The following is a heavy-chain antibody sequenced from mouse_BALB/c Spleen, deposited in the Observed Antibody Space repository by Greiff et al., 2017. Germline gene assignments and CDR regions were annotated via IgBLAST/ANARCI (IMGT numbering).Heavy chain of an antibody. D-gene: IGHD2-4*01. CDR1: GFTFSSYG. CDR2: ISSGGSYT. Sequence: EVKLQESGGDLVKPGGSLKLSCAASGFTFSSYGMSWVRQTPDKRLEWVATISSGGSYTYYPDSVKGRFTISRDNAKNTLYLQMSSLKSEDTAMYYCARPYDYDGYFDVWGAGTTVTVSS. CDR3: ARPYDYDGYFDV. J-gene: IGHJ1*01. V-gene: IGHV5-6*01.